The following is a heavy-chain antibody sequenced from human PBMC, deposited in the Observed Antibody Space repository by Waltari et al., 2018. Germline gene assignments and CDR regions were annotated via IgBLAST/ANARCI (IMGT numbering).Heavy chain of an antibody. D-gene: IGHD4-4*01. V-gene: IGHV4-34*01. J-gene: IGHJ5*02. CDR1: GGSFSGYY. CDR2: INHSGST. CDR3: ARGPYYSNYFNWFDP. Sequence: QVQLQQWGAGLLKPSETLSLTCAVYGGSFSGYYWSWIRQPPGKGLEWIGEINHSGSTNYNPSLKSRVTISVDTSKNQFSLKLSSVTAADTAVYYCARGPYYSNYFNWFDPWGQGTLVTVSS.